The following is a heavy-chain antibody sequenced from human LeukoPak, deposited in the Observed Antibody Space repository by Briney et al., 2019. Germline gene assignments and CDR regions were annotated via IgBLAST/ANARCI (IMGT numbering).Heavy chain of an antibody. V-gene: IGHV6-1*01. CDR2: TYYRSKWYF. J-gene: IGHJ5*02. CDR1: GDSISSNTAA. D-gene: IGHD2-8*01. CDR3: ARVNVKNWFDP. Sequence: SQTLSLTCDISGDSISSNTAAWNWIRQTPSRGLEWLGRTYYRSKWYFEYAPSVEGRITVNPDTANNQFSLRLSSVTPEDTAMYYCARVNVKNWFDPWGQGTLVTVSS.